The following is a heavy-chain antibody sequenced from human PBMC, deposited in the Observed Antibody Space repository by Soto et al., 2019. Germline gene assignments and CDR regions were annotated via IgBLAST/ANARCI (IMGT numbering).Heavy chain of an antibody. J-gene: IGHJ4*02. D-gene: IGHD2-21*02. CDR1: GFTFSNFG. V-gene: IGHV3-21*01. CDR3: ARVFCRGDCYSPLDY. CDR2: ISSSGKYI. Sequence: GGSLRLSCVASGFTFSNFGLNWVRQAPGKGLEWVSSISSSGKYIYYADSVKGRFTISRDNAKNSLSLQMNSLRADDTAVYYCARVFCRGDCYSPLDYWGQGTLVTVSS.